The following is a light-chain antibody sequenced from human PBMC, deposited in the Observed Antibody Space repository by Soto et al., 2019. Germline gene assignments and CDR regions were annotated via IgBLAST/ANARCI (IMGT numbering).Light chain of an antibody. CDR2: EVN. V-gene: IGLV2-8*01. Sequence: QSALTQPPSASGSPGQSVTISCTGTSSDVGSYPYVSWYQQHPGRAPKLIIYEVNKRPSGVPDRFSGSKAGNTASLTVSGLQAEDDGDYYCYSYAGVKNFYVFGTGTKVTVL. CDR1: SSDVGSYPY. J-gene: IGLJ1*01. CDR3: YSYAGVKNFYV.